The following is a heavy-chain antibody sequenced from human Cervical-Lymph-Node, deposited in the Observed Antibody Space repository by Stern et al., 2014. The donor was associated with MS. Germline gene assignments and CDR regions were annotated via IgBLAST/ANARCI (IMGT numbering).Heavy chain of an antibody. Sequence: EVQLVESGAEVKKPGDSLKISCKTSGYNFINNWIAWVRQVPGKGLEWIGLIYPGDSDIRYSPSFQGHFTISVDKSISTAYLQWSSLKPSDSAVYYCARWSIACDSWGQGALITVSS. D-gene: IGHD2-21*01. CDR2: IYPGDSDI. CDR3: ARWSIACDS. J-gene: IGHJ4*02. CDR1: GYNFINNW. V-gene: IGHV5-51*03.